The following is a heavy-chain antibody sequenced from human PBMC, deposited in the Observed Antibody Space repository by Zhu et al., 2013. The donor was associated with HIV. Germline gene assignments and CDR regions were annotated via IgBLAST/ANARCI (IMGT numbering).Heavy chain of an antibody. Sequence: QLVQSGPEVRRPGSSVRLACKTSGGAFNTYGINWVREAPGQRLEWMGGVIPVFGLPTYAQNFEGRVSILSDTLKSVVYLDIKSLSSDDTAMYYCVRGTPGKCFDSWGQGTLVSVSS. J-gene: IGHJ4*02. CDR3: VRGTPGKCFDS. CDR1: GGAFNTYG. V-gene: IGHV1-69*17. CDR2: VIPVFGLP.